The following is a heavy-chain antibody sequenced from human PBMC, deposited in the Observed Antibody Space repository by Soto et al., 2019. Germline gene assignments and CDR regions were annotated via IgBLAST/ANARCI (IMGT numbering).Heavy chain of an antibody. CDR3: ARDYYRFNSGYGFSMDV. V-gene: IGHV3-30-3*01. D-gene: IGHD5-12*01. Sequence: QVQLVESGGGVVQPGRSLRLSCAASGFTFSSYAMHWVRQAPGKGLEWGAVISYDGSNKYYADSVKGRFTISRDNSKNTLYLQMNSLRAEDTAVYYCARDYYRFNSGYGFSMDVWGQGTTVTVSS. J-gene: IGHJ6*02. CDR1: GFTFSSYA. CDR2: ISYDGSNK.